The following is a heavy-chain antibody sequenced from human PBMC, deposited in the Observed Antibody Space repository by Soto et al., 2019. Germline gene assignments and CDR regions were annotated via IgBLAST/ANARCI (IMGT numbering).Heavy chain of an antibody. J-gene: IGHJ3*02. CDR2: IYYSGST. Sequence: PSETLSLTCTVSGGSISSSSYYWGWIRQPPGKGLEWIGSIYYSGSTYYNPSLKSRVTISVDTSKNQFSLKLSSVTAAVTAVYYCARPYGEGAFDIWGQGTVVTVSS. CDR3: ARPYGEGAFDI. V-gene: IGHV4-39*01. D-gene: IGHD4-17*01. CDR1: GGSISSSSYY.